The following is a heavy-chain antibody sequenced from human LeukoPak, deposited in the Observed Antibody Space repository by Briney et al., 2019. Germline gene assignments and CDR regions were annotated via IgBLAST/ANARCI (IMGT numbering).Heavy chain of an antibody. CDR3: ARDPDSYGYQYDY. V-gene: IGHV3-74*03. CDR1: GFTFSSYE. D-gene: IGHD5-18*01. J-gene: IGHJ4*02. Sequence: GRSLRLSCAASGFTFSSYEMNWVRQAPGKGLVWVSRVHSDGSSTTYTDSVKGRFALSRDNAKNLVYLQMNNLRAEDTAVYYCARDPDSYGYQYDYWGQGTLVTVSS. CDR2: VHSDGSST.